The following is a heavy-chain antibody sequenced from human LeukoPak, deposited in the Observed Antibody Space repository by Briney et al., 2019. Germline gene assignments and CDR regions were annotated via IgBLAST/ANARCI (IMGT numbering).Heavy chain of an antibody. CDR1: GGSISSYY. CDR3: TRDPGEIGYSSSWHDY. D-gene: IGHD6-13*01. J-gene: IGHJ4*02. V-gene: IGHV4-4*07. CDR2: IYASGST. Sequence: SETLSLTCTVSGGSISSYYWSWIRQPAGKGLEWIGRIYASGSTNYNPSLKSRVTLSVDTSKNQFSLKLSPVTAEDTAVYYCTRDPGEIGYSSSWHDYWGQGTLVTVSS.